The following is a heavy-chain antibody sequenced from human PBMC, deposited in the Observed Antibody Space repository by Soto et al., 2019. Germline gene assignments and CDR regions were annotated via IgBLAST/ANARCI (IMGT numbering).Heavy chain of an antibody. CDR1: GGTFSSYA. Sequence: SVKVSCKASGGTFSSYAISWVRQAPGQGLEWMGGIIPIFGTANYAQKFQGRVTITADKSTSTAYMELSSLRSEDTAVYYCARVDTATGGMDVWGKGTTVTVSS. CDR3: ARVDTATGGMDV. D-gene: IGHD5-18*01. CDR2: IIPIFGTA. V-gene: IGHV1-69*06. J-gene: IGHJ6*04.